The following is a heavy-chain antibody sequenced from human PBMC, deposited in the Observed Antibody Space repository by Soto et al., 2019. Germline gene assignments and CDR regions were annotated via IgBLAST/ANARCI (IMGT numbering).Heavy chain of an antibody. CDR3: ARVVGALGHWFDP. J-gene: IGHJ5*02. CDR2: IVVGSGNT. V-gene: IGHV1-58*01. CDR1: GFTFTNSA. D-gene: IGHD2-15*01. Sequence: SVKVSCKASGFTFTNSAVQWVRQARGQRLEWIGWIVVGSGNTNYAQKFQERVTITRDMSTSTAYMELRSLRSDDTAVYYCARVVGALGHWFDPWGQGPLVTLSS.